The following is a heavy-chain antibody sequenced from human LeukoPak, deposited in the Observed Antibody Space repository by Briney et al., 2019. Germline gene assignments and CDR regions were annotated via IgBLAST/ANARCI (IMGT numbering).Heavy chain of an antibody. CDR1: GYTFTSYG. CDR2: ISAYNGNT. V-gene: IGHV1-18*01. CDR3: ARYDYYDSSGIDHY. D-gene: IGHD3-22*01. Sequence: ASVKVSCKASGYTFTSYGSSGVRQAPGQGHEWMGWISAYNGNTNYAQKLQGRVTMTTDTSTSTAYMELRSLRSDDTAVYYCARYDYYDSSGIDHYWGQGTLVTVSS. J-gene: IGHJ4*02.